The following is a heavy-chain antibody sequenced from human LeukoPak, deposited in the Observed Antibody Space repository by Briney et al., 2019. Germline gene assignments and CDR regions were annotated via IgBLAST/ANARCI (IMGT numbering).Heavy chain of an antibody. Sequence: GGSLRLSCAASVFTFSSYSMNWVRQAPGKGLEWVSSISSSSSYIYYADSVKGRFTISRDNAKNSLYLQMNSLRAEDTAVYYCAKDRPNIVVVPAALFDYWGQGTLVTVSS. D-gene: IGHD2-2*01. J-gene: IGHJ4*02. CDR3: AKDRPNIVVVPAALFDY. CDR2: ISSSSSYI. CDR1: VFTFSSYS. V-gene: IGHV3-21*04.